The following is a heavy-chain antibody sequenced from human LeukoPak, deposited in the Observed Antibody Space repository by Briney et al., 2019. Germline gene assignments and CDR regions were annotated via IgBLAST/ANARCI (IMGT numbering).Heavy chain of an antibody. J-gene: IGHJ3*02. CDR3: ARGPQYSSSAKNAFDI. D-gene: IGHD6-13*01. CDR1: GFTVSSNY. Sequence: PGRSLRLSCAASGFTVSSNYMSWVRQAPGKGLEWVSVIYSGGSTYYADSVKGRFTISRDNSKNTLYLQMNSLRAEDTAVYYCARGPQYSSSAKNAFDIWGQGTMVTVSS. V-gene: IGHV3-66*01. CDR2: IYSGGST.